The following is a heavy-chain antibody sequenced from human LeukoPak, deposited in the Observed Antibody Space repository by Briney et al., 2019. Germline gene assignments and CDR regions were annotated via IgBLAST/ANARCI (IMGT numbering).Heavy chain of an antibody. J-gene: IGHJ4*02. V-gene: IGHV4-34*01. D-gene: IGHD6-19*01. CDR2: INHSGST. Sequence: PSETLSLTCAVYGGSFSGYYWSWIRQPPGKGLEWIGEINHSGSTNYNPSLKSRVTISVDTSKNQFSLKLSSVTAADTAVYYCARGGSSGWYTRSFGTQTIGYWGQGTLVTVSS. CDR3: ARGGSSGWYTRSFGTQTIGY. CDR1: GGSFSGYY.